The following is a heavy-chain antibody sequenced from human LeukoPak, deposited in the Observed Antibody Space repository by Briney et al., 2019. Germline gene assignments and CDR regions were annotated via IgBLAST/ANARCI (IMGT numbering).Heavy chain of an antibody. D-gene: IGHD3-10*01. CDR3: ARVGAPSSAMVRGVPWFDP. CDR2: IIPIFGTA. Sequence: VKVSCKASGGTFSSYAISWVRQAPGQGLEWMGGIIPIFGTANYAQKLQGRVTITADESTSTAYMELSSLRSEDTAVYYCARVGAPSSAMVRGVPWFDPWGQGTLVTVSS. J-gene: IGHJ5*02. V-gene: IGHV1-69*13. CDR1: GGTFSSYA.